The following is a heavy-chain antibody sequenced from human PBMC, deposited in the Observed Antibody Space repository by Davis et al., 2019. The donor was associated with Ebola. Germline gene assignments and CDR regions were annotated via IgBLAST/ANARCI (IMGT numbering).Heavy chain of an antibody. J-gene: IGHJ5*02. Sequence: PGGSLRLSCTDSVITFSSYAMTWVRQAPGKGLEWVSAISGSGGSTYYADSVKGRFTISRDNSKNTLYLQMNSLRVEDSAVYYCARSPGIRLWGFDPWGQGTLVTVSS. D-gene: IGHD2/OR15-2a*01. CDR2: ISGSGGST. CDR1: VITFSSYA. V-gene: IGHV3-23*01. CDR3: ARSPGIRLWGFDP.